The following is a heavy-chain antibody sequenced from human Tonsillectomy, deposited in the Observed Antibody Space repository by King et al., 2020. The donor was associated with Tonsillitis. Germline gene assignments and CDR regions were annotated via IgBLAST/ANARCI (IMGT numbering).Heavy chain of an antibody. CDR3: AKEEGPGYYDSSGYVVY. Sequence: VQLVESGGGLVQPGGSLRLSCAASGFTFSSYAMSWVRQAPGKGLEWVSVIYSGGSSTHSADSVKGRFTISRDNSKNTLYLQMNSLRAEGTAVYYCAKEEGPGYYDSSGYVVYWGQGTLVTVSS. CDR2: IYSGGSST. J-gene: IGHJ4*02. D-gene: IGHD3-22*01. CDR1: GFTFSSYA. V-gene: IGHV3-23*03.